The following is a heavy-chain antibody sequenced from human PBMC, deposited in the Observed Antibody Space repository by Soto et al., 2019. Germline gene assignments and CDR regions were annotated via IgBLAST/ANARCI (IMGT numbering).Heavy chain of an antibody. V-gene: IGHV1-69*01. D-gene: IGHD1-26*01. CDR1: GGTFSSYA. CDR3: AREWEPPGGSWYYGMDV. J-gene: IGHJ6*02. CDR2: IIPIFGTA. Sequence: QVQLVQSGAEVKKPGSSVKVSCKASGGTFSSYAISWVRQAPGQGLEWMGGIIPIFGTANYAQKLQGRVTITADESTSTAYMELSSLGSEDTAVYYCAREWEPPGGSWYYGMDVWGQGTTVTVSS.